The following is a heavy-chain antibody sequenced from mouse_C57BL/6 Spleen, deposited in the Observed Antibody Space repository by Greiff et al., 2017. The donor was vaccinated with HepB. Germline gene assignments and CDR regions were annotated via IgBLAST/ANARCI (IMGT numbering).Heavy chain of an antibody. J-gene: IGHJ1*03. V-gene: IGHV3-6*01. CDR3: ARGYGYDGRYWYFDV. CDR2: ISYDGSN. CDR1: GYSITSGYY. D-gene: IGHD2-2*01. Sequence: ESGPGLVKPSQSLSLTCSVTGYSITSGYYWNWIRQFPGNKLEWMGYISYDGSNNYNPSLKNRISITRDTSKNQFFLKLNSVTTEDTATYYCARGYGYDGRYWYFDVWGTGTTVTVSS.